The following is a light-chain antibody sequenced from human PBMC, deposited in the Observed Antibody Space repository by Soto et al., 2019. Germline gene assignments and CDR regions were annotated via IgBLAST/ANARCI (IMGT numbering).Light chain of an antibody. CDR3: GTLDSSLTAYV. J-gene: IGLJ1*01. Sequence: QSVLTQPPSVSAAPGQKVTLSCSGSSSNIGNNFVSWYQQLPGTVPKLLIYDNNKRPSGIPDRFSGSKSGTSATLGITGLQTGDEADYYCGTLDSSLTAYVFGTGTKLTVL. CDR1: SSNIGNNF. V-gene: IGLV1-51*01. CDR2: DNN.